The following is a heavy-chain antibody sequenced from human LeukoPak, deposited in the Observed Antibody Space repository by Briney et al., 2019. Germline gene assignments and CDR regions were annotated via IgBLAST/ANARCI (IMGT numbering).Heavy chain of an antibody. D-gene: IGHD3-10*01. V-gene: IGHV3-21*01. CDR3: ARDSYGSGSYYRIDY. J-gene: IGHJ4*02. Sequence: GGSLRLSCAASGFTFSTYSVNWVRQAPGKGLEWVSVIRSSSSYIYYADSVKGRFTISRDNAKNSLYLQMNSLRAEDTAVYYCARDSYGSGSYYRIDYWGQGTLVTVSS. CDR1: GFTFSTYS. CDR2: IRSSSSYI.